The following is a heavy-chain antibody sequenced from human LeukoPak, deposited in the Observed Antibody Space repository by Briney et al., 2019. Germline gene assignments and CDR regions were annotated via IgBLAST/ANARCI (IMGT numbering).Heavy chain of an antibody. CDR3: ARDRGYYDSSGTADY. CDR2: ISYDGSNK. J-gene: IGHJ4*02. V-gene: IGHV3-30-3*01. Sequence: GRSLRLSCAASGFTFSSYAMHWVRQAPGKGLEWVAAISYDGSNKYYADSVKGRFTISRDNSKNTLYLQMNSLRAEDTAVYYCARDRGYYDSSGTADYWGQGTLVTVSS. CDR1: GFTFSSYA. D-gene: IGHD3-22*01.